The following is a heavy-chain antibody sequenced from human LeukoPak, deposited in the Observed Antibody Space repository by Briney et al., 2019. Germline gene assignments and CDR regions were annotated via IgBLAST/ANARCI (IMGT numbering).Heavy chain of an antibody. CDR3: AKDPFRSSPYYFDY. J-gene: IGHJ4*02. D-gene: IGHD6-13*01. Sequence: GGSLRLSCAASGFTFSSYGMHWVRQAPGKGLEWVAFIRYDGSNKYYADSVKGRFTISRDNSKNTLYLQMNSLRAEDTAVYYCAKDPFRSSPYYFDYWGQGTLVTVPS. CDR2: IRYDGSNK. V-gene: IGHV3-30*02. CDR1: GFTFSSYG.